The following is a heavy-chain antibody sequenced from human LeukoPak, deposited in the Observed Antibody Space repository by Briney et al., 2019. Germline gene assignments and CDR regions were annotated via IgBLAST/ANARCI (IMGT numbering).Heavy chain of an antibody. J-gene: IGHJ3*02. V-gene: IGHV3-7*01. CDR3: ARGEWSDAFDI. CDR1: GFTFSSYW. CDR2: IKEDGSEK. Sequence: GSLRLSCAASGFTFSSYWMSWVRQAPGKGLEWVANIKEDGSEKYYVDSVRGRFTISRDNAKNSLYLQMNSLRAEDTAVYYCARGEWSDAFDIWGQGTMVTVSS. D-gene: IGHD3-3*01.